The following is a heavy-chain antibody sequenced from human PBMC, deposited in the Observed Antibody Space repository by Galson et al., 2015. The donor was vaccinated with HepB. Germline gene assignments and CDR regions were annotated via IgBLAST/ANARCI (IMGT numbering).Heavy chain of an antibody. CDR3: AKDDRWAYCGGDCHWGSLGLWDY. D-gene: IGHD2-21*02. CDR1: GFTFSSYG. Sequence: SLRLSCAASGFTFSSYGMHWVRQAPGKGLEWVAVISYDGSNKYYADSVKGRFTISRDNSKNTLYLQMNSLRAEDTAVYYCAKDDRWAYCGGDCHWGSLGLWDYWGQGTLVTVSS. V-gene: IGHV3-30*18. CDR2: ISYDGSNK. J-gene: IGHJ4*02.